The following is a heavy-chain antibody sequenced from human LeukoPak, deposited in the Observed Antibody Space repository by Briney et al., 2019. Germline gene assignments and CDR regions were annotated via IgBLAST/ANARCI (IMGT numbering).Heavy chain of an antibody. CDR2: IYTSGST. J-gene: IGHJ5*02. CDR3: ASMVRGESRLDP. V-gene: IGHV4-4*09. Sequence: SETLSLTCTVSGGSISSYYWSWIRQPPGKGLEWIGYIYTSGSTNYNPSLKSRVTISVDTSKNQFSLKLSSVTAADTAVYYCASMVRGESRLDPWGQGTLVTVSS. CDR1: GGSISSYY. D-gene: IGHD3-10*01.